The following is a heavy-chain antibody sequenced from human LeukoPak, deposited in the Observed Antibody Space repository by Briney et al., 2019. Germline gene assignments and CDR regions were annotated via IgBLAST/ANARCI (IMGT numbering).Heavy chain of an antibody. Sequence: SETLSLTCTVSGGSISSYYWSRIRQPPGKGLEWIGYIYYSGSTNYNPSLKSRVTISVDTSKNQFSLKLSSVTAADTAVYYCARVPHSDILTGYTQTNYYYGMDIWGQGTTVTVSS. D-gene: IGHD3-9*01. J-gene: IGHJ6*02. CDR2: IYYSGST. CDR3: ARVPHSDILTGYTQTNYYYGMDI. V-gene: IGHV4-59*01. CDR1: GGSISSYY.